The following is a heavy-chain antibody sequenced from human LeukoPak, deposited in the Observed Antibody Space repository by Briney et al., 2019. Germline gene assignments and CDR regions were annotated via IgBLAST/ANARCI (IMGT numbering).Heavy chain of an antibody. V-gene: IGHV3-48*03. Sequence: GGSLRLSCVASGFSFSTYEMNWVRQAPGKGLEWISYISVGGSDEDYADSVKGRFSISRDNAKNSLFLQINSLRVEDTAVYYCARDVGFNNGWPAWGQGTLVTVSS. CDR1: GFSFSTYE. J-gene: IGHJ5*02. D-gene: IGHD6-19*01. CDR3: ARDVGFNNGWPA. CDR2: ISVGGSDE.